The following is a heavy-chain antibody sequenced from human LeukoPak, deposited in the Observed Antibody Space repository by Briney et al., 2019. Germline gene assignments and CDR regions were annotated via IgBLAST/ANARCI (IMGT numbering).Heavy chain of an antibody. V-gene: IGHV4-34*01. Sequence: PSETLSLTCAVYGGSFSGYYWSWIRQPPGKGLEWIGEINHSGSTNYNPSLKSRVTISVDTSKNQFSLKLSSVTAADTAVYYCARHPKLLWFGEFPRRFDYWGQGTLVTVSS. D-gene: IGHD3-10*01. CDR2: INHSGST. CDR1: GGSFSGYY. J-gene: IGHJ4*02. CDR3: ARHPKLLWFGEFPRRFDY.